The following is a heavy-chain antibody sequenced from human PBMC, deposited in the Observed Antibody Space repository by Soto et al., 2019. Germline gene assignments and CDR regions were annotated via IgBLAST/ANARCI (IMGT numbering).Heavy chain of an antibody. CDR3: AKATRGGAATLPRAH. V-gene: IGHV3-23*01. CDR2: ISGSGGST. CDR1: GFTFSIYA. Sequence: EVRLLEAGGGLVQPGGSLRLSCAAAGFTFSIYAMSWVRQAPGKGLEWVSAISGSGGSTYYADSVKGRFTISRDNSKNTRYLQMNRRRADDTAVYYCAKATRGGAATLPRAHWGQGTLVTVSS. J-gene: IGHJ4*02. D-gene: IGHD6-13*01.